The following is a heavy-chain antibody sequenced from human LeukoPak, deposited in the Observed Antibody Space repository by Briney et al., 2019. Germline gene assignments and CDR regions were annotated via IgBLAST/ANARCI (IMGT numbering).Heavy chain of an antibody. CDR2: VSTGGSTT. D-gene: IGHD2-21*01. CDR1: GFQFSRYA. Sequence: GGSLSLSCVASGFQFSRYAIHWVRQAPGKGLEWVSLVSTGGSTTYYADSVRGRFNVSRDNAKDTVFLQLNSLRAEDTAIYYCAKEGVISETFDCWGQGGLVTVSS. J-gene: IGHJ4*02. CDR3: AKEGVISETFDC. V-gene: IGHV3-23*01.